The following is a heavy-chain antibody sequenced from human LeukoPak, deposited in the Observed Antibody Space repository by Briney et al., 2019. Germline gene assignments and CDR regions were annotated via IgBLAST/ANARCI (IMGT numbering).Heavy chain of an antibody. D-gene: IGHD2-15*01. J-gene: IGHJ4*02. CDR2: ISSSSSTI. Sequence: GGSLRLSCAASGFTFSSYSMNWVRQAPGKGLEWVSYISSSSSTIYYADAVKGRFTISRDNAKNSLYLQMNSLRAEDTAVYYCASLGLRSPGASLVDYWGQGTLVTVSS. V-gene: IGHV3-48*04. CDR3: ASLGLRSPGASLVDY. CDR1: GFTFSSYS.